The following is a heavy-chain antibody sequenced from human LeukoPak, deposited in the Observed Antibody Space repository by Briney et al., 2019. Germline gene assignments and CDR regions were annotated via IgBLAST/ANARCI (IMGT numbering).Heavy chain of an antibody. Sequence: ASVKVSCKASGSTFTDYFMHWVRQAPGQGLEWMGWINPPSGGTNYAQIFQGRVTLTRDTSISTAYMELSRLRSEDTAVYYCARDRPARHYYYYGMDVWGQGTTVTVSS. D-gene: IGHD2-15*01. V-gene: IGHV1-2*02. J-gene: IGHJ6*02. CDR3: ARDRPARHYYYYGMDV. CDR2: INPPSGGT. CDR1: GSTFTDYF.